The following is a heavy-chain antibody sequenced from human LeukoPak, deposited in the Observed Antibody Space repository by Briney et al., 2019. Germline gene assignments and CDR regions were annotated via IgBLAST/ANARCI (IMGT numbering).Heavy chain of an antibody. CDR3: ARESVDNWFDP. CDR1: GYTFTSYD. CDR2: INPNSGGT. V-gene: IGHV1-2*02. J-gene: IGHJ5*02. Sequence: GASVKVSCKASGYTFTSYDINWVRQAPGQGLEWMGWINPNSGGTNYAQKFQGRVTMTRDTSISTAYMELSRLRSDDTAVYYCARESVDNWFDPWGQGTLVTVSS.